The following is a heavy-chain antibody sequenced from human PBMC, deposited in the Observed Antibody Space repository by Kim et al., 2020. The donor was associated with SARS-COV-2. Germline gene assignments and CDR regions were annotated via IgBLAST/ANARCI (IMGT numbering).Heavy chain of an antibody. V-gene: IGHV4-38-2*02. Sequence: SETLSLTCSVSGYSISSGYFWGWVRQPPGKGLEWLGSIYYSGSTFYPSSLDTRVTLSVDTSRNHFSLNLTSVTAADTAVYYCARVPAFTYGPKNNWLD. J-gene: IGHJ5*01. CDR1: GYSISSGYF. CDR2: IYYSGST. CDR3: ARVPAFTYGPKNNWLD. D-gene: IGHD3-10*01.